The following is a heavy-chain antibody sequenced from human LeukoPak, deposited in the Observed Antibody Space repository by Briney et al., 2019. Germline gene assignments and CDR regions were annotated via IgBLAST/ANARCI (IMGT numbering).Heavy chain of an antibody. Sequence: PGGSLRLSCAASGFTFSDYYMSWIRQAPGKGLEWVSYISSSGSTIYYADSVKGRFTISRDNSKNTVYLQMNSLRADDTAVYYCAKGIVVVPAVADYWGQGTLVTVSS. CDR2: ISSSGSTI. CDR1: GFTFSDYY. V-gene: IGHV3-11*04. J-gene: IGHJ4*02. D-gene: IGHD2-2*01. CDR3: AKGIVVVPAVADY.